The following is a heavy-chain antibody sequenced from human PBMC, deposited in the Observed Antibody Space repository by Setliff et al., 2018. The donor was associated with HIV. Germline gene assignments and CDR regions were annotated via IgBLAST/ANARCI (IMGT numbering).Heavy chain of an antibody. CDR2: INRSGSA. CDR3: AAATTLLSPRA. CDR1: GGSFSGHS. J-gene: IGHJ5*02. V-gene: IGHV4-34*01. D-gene: IGHD2-15*01. Sequence: SETLSLTCAVYGGSFSGHSWTWIRQPPGKGLEWIGEINRSGSANYNRSLKSRVTMSVDTSKRQFSLKLSSVTAADTAVYYCAAATTLLSPRAWGQGTLVTVSS.